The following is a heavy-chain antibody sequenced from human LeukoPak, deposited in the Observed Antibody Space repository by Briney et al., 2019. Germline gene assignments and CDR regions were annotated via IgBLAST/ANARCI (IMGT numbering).Heavy chain of an antibody. CDR3: ARGPKGWSGSYFDY. Sequence: SETLSLTCTVSGGSISSGDYYWGWMRQPPGTGLEWIGYIYYSGSTYYNPSLKSRVTISVDTSKNQFSLKLSSVTAADTAVYYCARGPKGWSGSYFDYWGQGTLVTVSS. D-gene: IGHD1-26*01. CDR2: IYYSGST. CDR1: GGSISSGDYY. V-gene: IGHV4-30-4*01. J-gene: IGHJ4*02.